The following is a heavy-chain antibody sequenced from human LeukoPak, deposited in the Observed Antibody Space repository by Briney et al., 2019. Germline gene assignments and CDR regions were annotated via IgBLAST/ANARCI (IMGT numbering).Heavy chain of an antibody. CDR2: IKQDGSEK. CDR3: ARDLGVYDPDAFDI. J-gene: IGHJ3*02. V-gene: IGHV3-7*01. CDR1: GFTFSSYW. D-gene: IGHD3-3*01. Sequence: GGSLRLSCAGSGFTFSSYWMSWVRQAPGKGLEWVANIKQDGSEKYYVDSVKGRFTISRDNAKNSLYLQMNSLRAEDTAVYYCARDLGVYDPDAFDIWGQGTMVTVSS.